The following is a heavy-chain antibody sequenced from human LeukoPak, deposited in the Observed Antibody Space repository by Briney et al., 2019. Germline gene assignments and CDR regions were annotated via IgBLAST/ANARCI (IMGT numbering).Heavy chain of an antibody. CDR1: GYTFTSYG. CDR3: ARQGYYDSSGLNWFDL. J-gene: IGHJ5*02. CDR2: ISAYNGNT. V-gene: IGHV1-18*01. Sequence: GASVKVSCKASGYTFTSYGISWVRQAPGQGLEWMGWISAYNGNTNYAQKLQGRVTMTTDTSTSTAYMELRSLRSDDTAVYYCARQGYYDSSGLNWFDLWGQGTLVTVSS. D-gene: IGHD3-22*01.